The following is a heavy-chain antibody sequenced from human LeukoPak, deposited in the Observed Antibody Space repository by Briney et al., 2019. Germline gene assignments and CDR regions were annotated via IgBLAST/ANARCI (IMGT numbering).Heavy chain of an antibody. CDR2: ISAYNGNT. V-gene: IGHV1-18*01. D-gene: IGHD6-19*01. Sequence: ASVKVSCKASGYTFTSYGISWVRQAPGQGLEWMGWISAYNGNTNYAQKLQGRVTMTTDTSTSTAYMELRSLRSDDTAVYYCARGDSSGWYAFYFDYWGQGTLVTVSS. CDR3: ARGDSSGWYAFYFDY. CDR1: GYTFTSYG. J-gene: IGHJ4*02.